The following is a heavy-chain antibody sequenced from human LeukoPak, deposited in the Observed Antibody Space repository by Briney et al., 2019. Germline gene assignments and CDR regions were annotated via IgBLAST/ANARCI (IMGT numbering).Heavy chain of an antibody. CDR1: GFTVSSNY. D-gene: IGHD3-16*02. CDR3: ARNRGSYRYHYYYYMDV. CDR2: IYSGGST. Sequence: GGSLRLSCAASGFTVSSNYMSWVRQAPGKGLEWVSVIYSGGSTYYADSVKGRFTISRDNSKNTLYLQMNSLRAEDTAVYYCARNRGSYRYHYYYYMDVWGKGTRSPSP. V-gene: IGHV3-53*01. J-gene: IGHJ6*03.